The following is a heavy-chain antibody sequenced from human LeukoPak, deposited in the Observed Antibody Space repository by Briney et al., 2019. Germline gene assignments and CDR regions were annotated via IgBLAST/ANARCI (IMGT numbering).Heavy chain of an antibody. CDR2: INSDGTTT. CDR1: GFTFSNYF. J-gene: IGHJ5*02. Sequence: GGSMRLSCAASGFTFSNYFMHWVRQAPGKGLVWVSRINSDGTTTMYADSVKGRFTISKDNAKNTLYLQMNSLRDEDTAVYYCARRVDATRWFDPWGQGTLVAVSS. CDR3: ARRVDATRWFDP. V-gene: IGHV3-74*03. D-gene: IGHD2-15*01.